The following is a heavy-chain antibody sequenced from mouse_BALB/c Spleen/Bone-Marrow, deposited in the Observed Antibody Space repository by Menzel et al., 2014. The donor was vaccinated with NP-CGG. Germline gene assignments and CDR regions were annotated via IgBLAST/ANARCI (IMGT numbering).Heavy chain of an antibody. CDR3: TRKYGPLYYFDC. V-gene: IGHV1-69*02. CDR2: IYPSDSYT. J-gene: IGHJ2*01. D-gene: IGHD2-10*02. CDR1: GYTFTSYW. Sequence: VQLVESGAELVRPGASVKLSCKASGYTFTSYWINWVKQRPGQGLEWIGNIYPSDSYTNYNQKFKDKATLTVDKSSSTAYMQLSSPTSEDSAVYYCTRKYGPLYYFDCWGQGTTLTVSS.